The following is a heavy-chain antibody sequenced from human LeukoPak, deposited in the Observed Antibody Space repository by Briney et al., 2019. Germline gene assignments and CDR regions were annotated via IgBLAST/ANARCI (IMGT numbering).Heavy chain of an antibody. Sequence: GGSLRLSCAASGFTFSSYWMHWVRQAPGKGLVWVSRINSDGSSTSYADSVKGRFTISRDNAKNTLYLQMDSLRPDDTAMYYCAKEGRYGEYLHYWGQGILVTVSS. D-gene: IGHD4/OR15-4a*01. V-gene: IGHV3-74*01. CDR1: GFTFSSYW. CDR2: INSDGSST. J-gene: IGHJ4*02. CDR3: AKEGRYGEYLHY.